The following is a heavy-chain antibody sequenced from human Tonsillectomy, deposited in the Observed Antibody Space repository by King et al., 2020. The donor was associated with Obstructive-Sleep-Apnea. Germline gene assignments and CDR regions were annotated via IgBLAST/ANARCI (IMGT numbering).Heavy chain of an antibody. CDR2: IYYSGST. J-gene: IGHJ4*02. D-gene: IGHD3-22*01. Sequence: QLQESGPGLVKPSQTLSLTCTVSGGSISSGDYYWSWIRQPPGKGLEWMGYIYYSGSTYYNPSLKIRVTISVDTSKNQFPLKLSPVTAADTAVYYCARTTYYYDSSGYSYYFDYWGQGTLVTVSS. V-gene: IGHV4-30-4*01. CDR3: ARTTYYYDSSGYSYYFDY. CDR1: GGSISSGDYY.